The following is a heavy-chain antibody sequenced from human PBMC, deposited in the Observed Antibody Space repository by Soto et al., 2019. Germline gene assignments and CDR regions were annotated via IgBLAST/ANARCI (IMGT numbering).Heavy chain of an antibody. J-gene: IGHJ4*02. CDR1: GFTFSSYG. D-gene: IGHD3-22*01. V-gene: IGHV3-33*01. Sequence: QVQLVESGGGVVQPGRSLRLSCAASGFTFSSYGMHWVRQAPGKGLEWVAVIWYDGRNTYYADSVKGRFIISRDNSKNTRYLQMNSLRAEDTVVYYCARTAYYYDSSGYYFDCWGQGTLVTVSS. CDR3: ARTAYYYDSSGYYFDC. CDR2: IWYDGRNT.